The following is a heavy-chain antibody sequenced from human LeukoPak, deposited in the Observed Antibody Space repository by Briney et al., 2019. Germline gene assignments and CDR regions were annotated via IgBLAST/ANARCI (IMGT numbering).Heavy chain of an antibody. CDR1: GGSFSGYY. J-gene: IGHJ4*02. D-gene: IGHD6-13*01. V-gene: IGHV4-34*01. CDR2: INHSGST. Sequence: SETMSLTCAVYGGSFSGYYWSWIRQPPGKGLEWIGEINHSGSTNYNPSLKSRVTISVDTSKNQFSLKLSSVTAADTAVYYCARRGYSCSWSLDWGQGTLVTVSS. CDR3: ARRGYSCSWSLD.